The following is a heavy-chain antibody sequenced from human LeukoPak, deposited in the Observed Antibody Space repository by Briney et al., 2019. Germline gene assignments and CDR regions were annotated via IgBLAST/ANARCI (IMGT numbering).Heavy chain of an antibody. V-gene: IGHV3-74*01. CDR3: ATGHSYGYDY. CDR2: IKNVGSVT. J-gene: IGHJ4*02. Sequence: GGSLRLSCAASGLTFTDFWMHWVRQAPGKGLEWVSLIKNVGSVTRYADSVKGRFTISRDDAKKMLDLQMNNLKVDDTAVYYCATGHSYGYDYWGQGTLVTVSS. D-gene: IGHD5-18*01. CDR1: GLTFTDFW.